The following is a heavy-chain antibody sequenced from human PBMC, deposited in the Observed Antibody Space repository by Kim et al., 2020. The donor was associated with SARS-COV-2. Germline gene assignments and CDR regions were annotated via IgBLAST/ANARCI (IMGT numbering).Heavy chain of an antibody. CDR1: GSSVRSCY. J-gene: IGHJ4*02. D-gene: IGHD1-26*01. V-gene: IGHV3-53*01. CDR2: IHYAGST. Sequence: GGSLRLSCAVSGSSVRSCYMTWVRQAPGKGLEWVSAIHYAGSTNYADSVKSRFTISRDIPTDKLYLQMNSLRAADTAVYYCSSSTVGSYFDYWGQGILVT. CDR3: SSSTVGSYFDY.